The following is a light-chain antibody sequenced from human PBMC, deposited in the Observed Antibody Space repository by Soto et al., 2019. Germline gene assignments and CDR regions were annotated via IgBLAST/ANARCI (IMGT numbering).Light chain of an antibody. V-gene: IGLV1-44*01. CDR2: TNH. CDR3: AAWDDSLNGPL. Sequence: QSVLTQPPSASGTPGQSFTIACSGSSSNSGSNFGNWYQQLPGTAPKLLISTNHQRPSGVPVRFCGSKSGTSAALALSGLRSEDEADYYCAAWDDSLNGPLFGGWTKLTVL. J-gene: IGLJ2*01. CDR1: SSNSGSNF.